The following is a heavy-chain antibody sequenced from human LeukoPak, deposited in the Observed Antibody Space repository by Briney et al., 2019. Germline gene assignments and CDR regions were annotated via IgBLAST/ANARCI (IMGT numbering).Heavy chain of an antibody. CDR2: IYWDDDK. J-gene: IGHJ4*02. D-gene: IGHD3-10*01. CDR1: GFSLSTSGMC. CDR3: AHQDDYYGSGSYYRNY. V-gene: IGHV2-5*08. Sequence: SGPTLVNPTQTLTLTCTFSGFSLSTSGMCVSWIRQPPGKALEWLALIYWDDDKRYSPSLKSRLTITKDTSKNQVVLTMTNMDPVDTATYYCAHQDDYYGSGSYYRNYWGQGTLVTVSS.